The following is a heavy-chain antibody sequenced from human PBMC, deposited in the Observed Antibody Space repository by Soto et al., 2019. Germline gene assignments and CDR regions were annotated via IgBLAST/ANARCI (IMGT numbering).Heavy chain of an antibody. CDR1: GGTFSSYA. J-gene: IGHJ6*02. CDR3: AREYGGWSRRAYYYGMDV. Sequence: QVQLVQSGAEVKKPGSSVKVSCKASGGTFSSYAISWVRQAPGQGLEWMGGIIPIFGTANYAQKFQGRVTITADESTRTAYMELSSLRSEDTAVYYCAREYGGWSRRAYYYGMDVWGQGTTVTVSS. V-gene: IGHV1-69*01. CDR2: IIPIFGTA. D-gene: IGHD6-19*01.